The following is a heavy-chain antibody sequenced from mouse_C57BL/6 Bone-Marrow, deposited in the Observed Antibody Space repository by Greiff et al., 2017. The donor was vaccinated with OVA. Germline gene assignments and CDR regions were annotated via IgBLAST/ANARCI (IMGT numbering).Heavy chain of an antibody. CDR1: GFTFSSYG. CDR3: ARRITTPGFDY. D-gene: IGHD1-1*01. Sequence: DVMLVESGGDLVKPGGSLKLSCAASGFTFSSYGMSWVRQTPDKRLEWVATISSGGSYTYYPDSVKGRFTISRDNAKNTLYLQRSSLKSEDTAMYYCARRITTPGFDYWGQGTTLTVSS. V-gene: IGHV5-6*02. CDR2: ISSGGSYT. J-gene: IGHJ2*01.